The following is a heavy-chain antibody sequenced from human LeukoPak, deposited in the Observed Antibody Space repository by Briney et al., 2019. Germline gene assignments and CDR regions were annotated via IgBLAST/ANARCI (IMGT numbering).Heavy chain of an antibody. Sequence: GGSLRLSCAASGFSFSAYGVHWVRQAPGKVLEWVAVIWYDGSSKDYADSVKGRFTLSRDNSKNTLYLQMNSLTVEDTAVYYCARSQSSRLIDYWGQGTLVTVSS. J-gene: IGHJ4*02. D-gene: IGHD6-13*01. CDR1: GFSFSAYG. CDR3: ARSQSSRLIDY. CDR2: IWYDGSSK. V-gene: IGHV3-33*01.